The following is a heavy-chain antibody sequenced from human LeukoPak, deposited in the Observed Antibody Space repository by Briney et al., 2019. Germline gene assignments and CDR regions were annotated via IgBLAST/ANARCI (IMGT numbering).Heavy chain of an antibody. CDR3: ARPYYDFWSGYYAGGSHYYYYMDV. V-gene: IGHV3-21*01. Sequence: GGSLRLSCAASGFTFSSYSMNWVRQAPGKGLEWVSSISSSSSYIYYADSVKGRFTISRDNAKTSLYLQMNSLRDEDTAVYYCARPYYDFWSGYYAGGSHYYYYMDVWGKGTTVTVSS. CDR1: GFTFSSYS. J-gene: IGHJ6*03. D-gene: IGHD3-3*01. CDR2: ISSSSSYI.